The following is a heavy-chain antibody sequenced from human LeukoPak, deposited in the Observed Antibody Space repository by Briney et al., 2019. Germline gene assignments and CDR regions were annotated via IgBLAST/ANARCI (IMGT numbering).Heavy chain of an antibody. D-gene: IGHD6-13*01. CDR3: AKSSSSWYRFDY. V-gene: IGHV3-23*01. CDR1: GFTFSSYA. CDR2: ISGSGGST. J-gene: IGHJ4*02. Sequence: GGSLRLSCAASGFTFSSYAMSWVCQAPGKGLEWASAISGSGGSTYYADSVKGRFTISRDNSKNTLYLQMNSLRAEDTAVYYCAKSSSSWYRFDYWGQGTLVTVSS.